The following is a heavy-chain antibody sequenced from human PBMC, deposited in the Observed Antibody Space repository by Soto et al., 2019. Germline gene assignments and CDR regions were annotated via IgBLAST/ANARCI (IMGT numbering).Heavy chain of an antibody. J-gene: IGHJ4*02. Sequence: PGGSLRLSCAASRFTFSSYAMTWARQAPGKGLEWVSSITGSGAGTKYADSVKGRFTISRDNSKNTLYLQMNSLRAEDTAVYYCANHYDGFLEWLIYDYWGQGTLVTVSS. CDR3: ANHYDGFLEWLIYDY. CDR2: ITGSGAGT. V-gene: IGHV3-23*01. CDR1: RFTFSSYA. D-gene: IGHD3-3*01.